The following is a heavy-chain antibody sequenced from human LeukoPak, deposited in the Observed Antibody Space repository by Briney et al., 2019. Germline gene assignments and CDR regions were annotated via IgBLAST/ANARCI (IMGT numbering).Heavy chain of an antibody. CDR3: ARADWVGAGVYYYYYMDV. CDR1: GGTFSSYA. Sequence: ASVKVSCKASGGTFSSYAISWVRQAPGQGLEWMGGIIPIFGTANYAQKSQGRVTITADKSTSTAYMELSSLRSEDTAVYYCARADWVGAGVYYYYYMDVWGKGTTVTVSS. V-gene: IGHV1-69*06. D-gene: IGHD1-26*01. CDR2: IIPIFGTA. J-gene: IGHJ6*03.